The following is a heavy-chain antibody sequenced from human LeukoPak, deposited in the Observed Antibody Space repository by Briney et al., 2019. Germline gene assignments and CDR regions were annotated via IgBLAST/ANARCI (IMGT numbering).Heavy chain of an antibody. CDR1: GGSISSSSYY. V-gene: IGHV4-39*07. D-gene: IGHD4-23*01. CDR3: ASRHTVATPPGHWYFDL. Sequence: PSETLSLTCTVSGGSISSSSYYWGWIRQSPGKGLEWIGNHYSYRGSTHYNPSLESRVTISVDPSKNQFSLQVTSMTAADTAMYYCASRHTVATPPGHWYFDLWGRGTMVTVSS. J-gene: IGHJ2*01. CDR2: HYSYRGST.